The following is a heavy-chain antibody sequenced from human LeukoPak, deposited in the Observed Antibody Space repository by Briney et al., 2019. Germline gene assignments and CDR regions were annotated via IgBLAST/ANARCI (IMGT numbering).Heavy chain of an antibody. J-gene: IGHJ5*02. Sequence: PSETLSLTCAVYGGSFSGYYWSWIRQPPGKGLEWIGEINHSGSTNYNPSLKSRVTISVDTSKNQFSLKLSSVTAADTAVYYCARGGYYYGSGRSRNWFDPWGQGTLVTVSS. V-gene: IGHV4-34*01. CDR2: INHSGST. D-gene: IGHD3-10*01. CDR3: ARGGYYYGSGRSRNWFDP. CDR1: GGSFSGYY.